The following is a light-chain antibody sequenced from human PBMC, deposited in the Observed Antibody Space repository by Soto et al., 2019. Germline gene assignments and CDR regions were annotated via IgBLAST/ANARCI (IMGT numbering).Light chain of an antibody. J-gene: IGLJ1*01. V-gene: IGLV1-44*01. CDR3: AAWDDSRNGYV. Sequence: QSALTQPPSASGTPGQGVTISCSGSSSNIGSNTVNWYQQLPGTAPKLLIYSNNQRPSGVPDRFSGSKSGTSASLAISGLQSEDEADYYCAAWDDSRNGYVFGTGTKVTVL. CDR1: SSNIGSNT. CDR2: SNN.